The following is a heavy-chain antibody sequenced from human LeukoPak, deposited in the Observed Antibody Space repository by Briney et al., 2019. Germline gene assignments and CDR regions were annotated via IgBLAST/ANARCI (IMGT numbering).Heavy chain of an antibody. Sequence: GGSLRLSCAASGFIFNTNAMTWVRQAPGKGLEWVSTVTGSDGSTFYANSVKGRFTISRDNSKNTVFLHMTSLRAEDTAVYYCAKDRIAVTGILCDYWGQGTLVTVSS. CDR1: GFIFNTNA. D-gene: IGHD6-19*01. CDR2: VTGSDGST. V-gene: IGHV3-23*01. J-gene: IGHJ4*02. CDR3: AKDRIAVTGILCDY.